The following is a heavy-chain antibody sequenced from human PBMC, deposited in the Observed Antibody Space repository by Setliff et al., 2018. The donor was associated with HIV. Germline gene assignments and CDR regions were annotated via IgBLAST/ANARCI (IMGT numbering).Heavy chain of an antibody. V-gene: IGHV4-59*11. J-gene: IGHJ5*02. D-gene: IGHD3-3*01. CDR2: IYSTGST. CDR1: GPSINIHY. CDR3: ARGLRFLEWLSRDNWFDP. Sequence: SETLSLTCTVSGPSINIHYWSWIRQSPGKGFEWIGYIYSTGSTNYSPSLQSRVTISMVASRNQFSLKVTSVTAADTAVYYCARGLRFLEWLSRDNWFDPWGQGTLVTVSS.